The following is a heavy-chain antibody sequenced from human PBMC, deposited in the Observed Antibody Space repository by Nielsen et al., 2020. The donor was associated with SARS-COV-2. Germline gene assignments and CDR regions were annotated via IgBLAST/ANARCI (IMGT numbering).Heavy chain of an antibody. Sequence: GESLKISCAASGFTFSSYAMSWVRQAPGKGLEWVSAISGSGGSTYYADSVKGRFTISRDNSKNTLYLQMNSLRAEDTAVYYCAKGGLEPSGYWGQGTLVPSPQ. V-gene: IGHV3-23*01. CDR3: AKGGLEPSGY. J-gene: IGHJ4*02. D-gene: IGHD1-1*01. CDR1: GFTFSSYA. CDR2: ISGSGGST.